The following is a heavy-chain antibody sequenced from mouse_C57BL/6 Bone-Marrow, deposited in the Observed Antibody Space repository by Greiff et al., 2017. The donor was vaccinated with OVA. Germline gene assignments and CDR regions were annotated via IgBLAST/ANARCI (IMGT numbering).Heavy chain of an antibody. CDR2: INYDGSST. CDR3: ARDKLEGWYFDV. D-gene: IGHD4-1*01. Sequence: EVQRVESEGGLVQPGSSMKLSCTASGFTFSDYYMAWVRQVPEKGLEWVANINYDGSSTYYLDSLKSRFIISRDNAKNILYLQMSSLKSEDTATYYCARDKLEGWYFDVWGTGTTVTVSS. J-gene: IGHJ1*03. CDR1: GFTFSDYY. V-gene: IGHV5-16*01.